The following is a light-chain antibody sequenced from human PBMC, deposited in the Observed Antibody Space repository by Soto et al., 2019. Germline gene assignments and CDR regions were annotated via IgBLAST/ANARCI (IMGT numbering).Light chain of an antibody. CDR3: QQYTSYWT. CDR1: QSISSW. CDR2: KAS. J-gene: IGKJ1*01. Sequence: DIQMTQTPSTLSASVGDRVTITCRASQSISSWLAWYQQKPGKAPKILIYKASSLESGVPSRFSGSGSGTEFTLTISSLQPDDFATYYSQQYTSYWTFGQGTKVEIK. V-gene: IGKV1-5*03.